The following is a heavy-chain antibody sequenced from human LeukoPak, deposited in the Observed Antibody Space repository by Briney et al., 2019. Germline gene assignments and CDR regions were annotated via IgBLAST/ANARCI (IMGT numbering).Heavy chain of an antibody. J-gene: IGHJ6*02. CDR2: IYYSGST. CDR3: ARVKVVPAGTSYYYYGMDV. V-gene: IGHV4-30-4*01. CDR1: GGSVSSGDNY. Sequence: SETLSHTCTVSGGSVSSGDNYWSWIRQPPGKGLEWIGSIYYSGSTYYNPSLKSRVTISVDTSKNQFSLKLSSVTAADTAVYYCARVKVVPAGTSYYYYGMDVWGQGTTVTVSS. D-gene: IGHD2-2*01.